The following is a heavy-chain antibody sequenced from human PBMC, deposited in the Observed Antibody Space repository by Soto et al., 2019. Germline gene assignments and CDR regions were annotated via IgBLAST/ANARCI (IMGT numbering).Heavy chain of an antibody. CDR3: ATNYGSGSTHFDY. CDR2: VIPILGMA. CDR1: EGTFNSYT. D-gene: IGHD3-10*01. J-gene: IGHJ4*02. Sequence: QVQLVQSGAEVKKPGSSVKVSCTASEGTFNSYTISWVRQAPGQGLEWMGRVIPILGMANFAQKFQGRVMITADKSTSTAYMALSSLRSDDTAVYYCATNYGSGSTHFDYWGQGTLVTVSS. V-gene: IGHV1-69*02.